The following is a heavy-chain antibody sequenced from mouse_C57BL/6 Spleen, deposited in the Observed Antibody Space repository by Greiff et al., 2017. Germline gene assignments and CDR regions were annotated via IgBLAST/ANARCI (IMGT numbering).Heavy chain of an antibody. V-gene: IGHV3-6*01. D-gene: IGHD1-1*01. CDR3: ARIYYYGSGYFDV. J-gene: IGHJ1*03. Sequence: DVQLQESGPGLVKPSQSLSLTCSVTGYSITSGYYWNWIRQFPGNKLEWMGYISYDGSNNYNPSLKNRISITRDTSKNQFFLKLNSVTTEDTATYYCARIYYYGSGYFDVWGTGTTVTVSS. CDR1: GYSITSGYY. CDR2: ISYDGSN.